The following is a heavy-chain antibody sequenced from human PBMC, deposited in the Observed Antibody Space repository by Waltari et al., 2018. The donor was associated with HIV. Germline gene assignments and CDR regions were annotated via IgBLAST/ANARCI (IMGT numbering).Heavy chain of an antibody. V-gene: IGHV2-5*01. CDR2: IYWNDDK. Sequence: QITLKESGPTLVKPTQTLTLTCTFSGFSLSTSGVGVGWIRQPPGKALEWLALIYWNDDKRYSPSLKSRLTITKDTSKNQVVLTMTNMDPVDTATYYCAHRSGRYYDSSGYYYRGAFDIWGQGTMVTVSS. D-gene: IGHD3-22*01. CDR1: GFSLSTSGVG. J-gene: IGHJ3*02. CDR3: AHRSGRYYDSSGYYYRGAFDI.